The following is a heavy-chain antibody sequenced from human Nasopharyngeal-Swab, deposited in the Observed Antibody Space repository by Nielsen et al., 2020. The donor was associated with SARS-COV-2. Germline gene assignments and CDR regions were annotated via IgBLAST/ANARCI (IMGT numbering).Heavy chain of an antibody. CDR1: GFTFSSYE. J-gene: IGHJ5*02. CDR3: ARGHGVWFGEPDNWFDP. Sequence: GESLKISYAASGFTFSSYEMNWVRQAPGKGLEWVSYISSGSTIYYADSVKGRFTISRDNAKNSLYLQMNSLRAEDTAVYYCARGHGVWFGEPDNWFDPWGQGTLVTVSS. D-gene: IGHD3-10*01. CDR2: ISSGSTI. V-gene: IGHV3-48*03.